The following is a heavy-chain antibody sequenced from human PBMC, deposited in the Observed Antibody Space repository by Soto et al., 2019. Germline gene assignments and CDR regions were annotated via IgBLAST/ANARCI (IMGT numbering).Heavy chain of an antibody. V-gene: IGHV5-10-1*01. CDR3: ARQIYDSDTGPNFQYYFDS. CDR2: IDPSDSQT. Sequence: GESLKSSCNGSGYSFAGYWITWVRQKPGKGLEWMGRIDPSDSQTYYSPSFRGHVTISATKSITTVFLQWSSLRASDTAMYYCARQIYDSDTGPNFQYYFDSWGQGTPVTVSS. CDR1: GYSFAGYW. D-gene: IGHD3-22*01. J-gene: IGHJ4*02.